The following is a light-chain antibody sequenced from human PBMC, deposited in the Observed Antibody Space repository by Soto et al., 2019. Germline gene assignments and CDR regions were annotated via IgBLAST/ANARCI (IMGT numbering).Light chain of an antibody. J-gene: IGKJ1*01. CDR2: GAS. CDR1: QSVSSN. V-gene: IGKV3-15*01. Sequence: EIVITQSPATLSVSPEERATLSCRASQSVSSNLAWYQQKPGQAPRLLIYGASTRATGIPVRFTGSGSGTEFTLTISSLQSEDFAVYYCQHYNSWPTWTFGRGTKVDIK. CDR3: QHYNSWPTWT.